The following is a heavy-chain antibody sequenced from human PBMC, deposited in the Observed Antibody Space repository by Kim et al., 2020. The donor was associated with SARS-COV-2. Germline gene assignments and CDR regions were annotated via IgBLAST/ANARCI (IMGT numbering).Heavy chain of an antibody. CDR2: INHSGST. CDR1: GGSFSGYY. J-gene: IGHJ6*02. CDR3: ARGLQTYYYYGMDV. V-gene: IGHV4-34*01. Sequence: SETLSLTCAVYGGSFSGYYWSWIRQPPGKGLEWIGEINHSGSTNYNPSLKSRVTISVDTSKNQFSLKLSSVTAADTAVYYCARGLQTYYYYGMDVWGQGTTVTVSS.